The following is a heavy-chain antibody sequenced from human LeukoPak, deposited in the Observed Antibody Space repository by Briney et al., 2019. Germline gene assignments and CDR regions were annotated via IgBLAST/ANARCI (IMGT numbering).Heavy chain of an antibody. CDR2: IYTSGST. CDR3: ASTKPWYSSGWPRNDYYYYMDV. V-gene: IGHV4-61*02. CDR1: GGSISSGSYY. D-gene: IGHD6-19*01. Sequence: SETLSLTCTVSGGSISSGSYYWSWIRQPAGKGLEWIGRIYTSGSTNYNPSLKSRVTISVDTSKNQFSLKLSSVTAADTAVYDCASTKPWYSSGWPRNDYYYYMDVWGKGTTVTVSS. J-gene: IGHJ6*03.